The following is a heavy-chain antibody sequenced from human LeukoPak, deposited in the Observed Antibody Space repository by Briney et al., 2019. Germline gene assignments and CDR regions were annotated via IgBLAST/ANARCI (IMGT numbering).Heavy chain of an antibody. V-gene: IGHV3-33*06. CDR3: AKESEQLAYIYYYYYYMDV. Sequence: GGSLRLSCAASGFTFSSYGMHWVRQAPGKGLEWVAVIWYGGSNKYYADSVKGRFTISRDNSKNKLYLQMNSLRAEDTAVYYCAKESEQLAYIYYYYYYMDVWGKGTTVTVSS. D-gene: IGHD6-6*01. CDR2: IWYGGSNK. CDR1: GFTFSSYG. J-gene: IGHJ6*03.